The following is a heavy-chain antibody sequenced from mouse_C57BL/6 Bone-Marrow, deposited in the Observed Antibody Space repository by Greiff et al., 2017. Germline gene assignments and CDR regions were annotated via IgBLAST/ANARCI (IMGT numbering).Heavy chain of an antibody. V-gene: IGHV5-6*01. J-gene: IGHJ1*03. D-gene: IGHD2-4*01. CDR3: ERHPLLRRGYFDV. Sequence: EVKVVESGGDLVKPGGSLKLSCAASGFTFSSYGMSWVRQTPDKRLEWVATISSGGSYTYYPDSVKGRFTISRDNAKNTLYLQMSSLKSEDTAMYYCERHPLLRRGYFDVWGTETTDTVSS. CDR1: GFTFSSYG. CDR2: ISSGGSYT.